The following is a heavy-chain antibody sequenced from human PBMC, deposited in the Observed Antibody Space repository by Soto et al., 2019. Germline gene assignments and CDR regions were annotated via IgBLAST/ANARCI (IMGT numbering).Heavy chain of an antibody. CDR2: FDPEDGET. V-gene: IGHV1-24*01. CDR3: ATARIYGDYYNY. J-gene: IGHJ4*02. CDR1: GYTLTELS. D-gene: IGHD4-17*01. Sequence: ASVKVSCKVSGYTLTELSMHWVRQAPGKGLEWMGGFDPEDGETIYAQKFQGRVTMTEDTSTDTAYMELSSLRSEDTAVYYCATARIYGDYYNYWGQGTLVTVSS.